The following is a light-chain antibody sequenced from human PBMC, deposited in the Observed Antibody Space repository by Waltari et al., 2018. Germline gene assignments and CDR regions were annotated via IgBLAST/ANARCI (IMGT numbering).Light chain of an antibody. Sequence: DIVMTQSPLSLPVTPGEPASMSCRSSQSLLHSNGKNYLNWYLQKPGQSPQLLIYLGSNGPSGVPDMFIGSGSGTDFTLKISRVEAEDVGVYYCMQALQTPRAITFGQAKRLEIK. CDR1: QSLLHSNGKNY. CDR2: LGS. V-gene: IGKV2-28*01. J-gene: IGKJ5*01. CDR3: MQALQTPRAIT.